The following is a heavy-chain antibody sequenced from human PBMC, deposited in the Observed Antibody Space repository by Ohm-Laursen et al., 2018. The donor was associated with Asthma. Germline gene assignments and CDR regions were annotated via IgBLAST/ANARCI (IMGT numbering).Heavy chain of an antibody. V-gene: IGHV3-33*01. J-gene: IGHJ4*02. CDR1: GFTFSNYG. CDR3: ARAGNWVRIAAANDFDY. Sequence: SLRLSCAASGFTFSNYGLHWVRQAPGKGLEWVAVIWYDGSSKYYADSVKGRFTISRDNSKNTLYLQMNSLRAEDTAVYYCARAGNWVRIAAANDFDYWGQGTLVTVSS. CDR2: IWYDGSSK. D-gene: IGHD6-13*01.